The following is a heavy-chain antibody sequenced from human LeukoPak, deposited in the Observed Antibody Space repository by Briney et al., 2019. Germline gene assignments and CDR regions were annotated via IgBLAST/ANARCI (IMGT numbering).Heavy chain of an antibody. Sequence: GESLKVSCKGSGYSFTSYWIGWVRQMPGKGLEWMGIIYPGDSDTTYSPSFQGQVTISADKSISTAYLQWSSLKASDTAMYYCARRDGYCSSTSCYADYYYGMDVWGQGTTVTVSS. CDR1: GYSFTSYW. CDR2: IYPGDSDT. V-gene: IGHV5-51*01. J-gene: IGHJ6*02. D-gene: IGHD2-2*01. CDR3: ARRDGYCSSTSCYADYYYGMDV.